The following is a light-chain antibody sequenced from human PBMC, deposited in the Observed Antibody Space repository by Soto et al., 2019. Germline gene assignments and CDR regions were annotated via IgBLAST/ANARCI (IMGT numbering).Light chain of an antibody. CDR2: DAS. J-gene: IGKJ2*01. CDR1: QSLTGRS. V-gene: IGKV3-20*01. Sequence: DIVFTQAPGTLSFSPGERATLSCGASQSLTGRSLAWYQQKPGQAPRLLIYDASSRATGIPDRFSARGSGTDFTLTISSLEPEDFAVYYCQQYVASPYTFGQGTK. CDR3: QQYVASPYT.